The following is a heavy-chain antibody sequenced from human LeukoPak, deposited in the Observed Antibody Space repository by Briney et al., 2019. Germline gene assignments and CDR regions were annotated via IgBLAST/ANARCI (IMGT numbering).Heavy chain of an antibody. J-gene: IGHJ4*02. V-gene: IGHV4-61*02. CDR3: ARDEVAGRFDY. CDR1: GGSIRSGSYY. CDR2: IYTSGST. D-gene: IGHD6-19*01. Sequence: PSQTLSLTCTVSGGSIRSGSYYWSWIRQPAGKGLEWIGRIYTSGSTNYNPSLKSRVTISVDTSKNQFSLKLSSVTAADTAVYYCARDEVAGRFDYWGQGTLVTVSS.